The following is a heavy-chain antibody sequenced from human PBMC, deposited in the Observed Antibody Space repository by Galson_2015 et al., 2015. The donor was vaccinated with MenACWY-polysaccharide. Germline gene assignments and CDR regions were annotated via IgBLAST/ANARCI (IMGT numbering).Heavy chain of an antibody. Sequence: SLRLSRAASEFAFNRHTMTWVRQAPGKGLEWVASIGSTMRYIYYADSVKGRFTISRDNAKNSLYLQMDSLRVEDTAIYYCARERSVTPAIDYWGQGTLVTVSS. D-gene: IGHD5-18*01. CDR1: EFAFNRHT. CDR3: ARERSVTPAIDY. CDR2: IGSTMRYI. J-gene: IGHJ4*02. V-gene: IGHV3-21*01.